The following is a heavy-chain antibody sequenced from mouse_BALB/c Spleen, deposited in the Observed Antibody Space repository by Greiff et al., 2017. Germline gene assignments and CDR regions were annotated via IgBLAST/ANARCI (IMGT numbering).Heavy chain of an antibody. Sequence: VQGVESGAELVRPGTSVKISCKASGYTFTNYWLGWVKQRPGHGLEWIGDIYPGGGYTNYNEKFKGKATLTADTSSSTAYMQLSSLTSEDSAVYFCARERGFAYWGQGTLVTVSA. V-gene: IGHV1-63*02. CDR3: ARERGFAY. CDR1: GYTFTNYW. CDR2: IYPGGGYT. J-gene: IGHJ3*01.